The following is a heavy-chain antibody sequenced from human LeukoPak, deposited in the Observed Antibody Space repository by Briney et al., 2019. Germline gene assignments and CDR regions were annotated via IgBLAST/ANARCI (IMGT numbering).Heavy chain of an antibody. CDR2: INWNGGST. Sequence: GGSLRLSCAASGFTFDDYGMSWVRQAPGKGLEWVSGINWNGGSTGYADSVKGRFTISRDNSKNTLYLQMNSLRAEDTAVYYCAKTLGYCSGGSCYSGVIDYWGQGTLVTVSS. V-gene: IGHV3-20*04. CDR3: AKTLGYCSGGSCYSGVIDY. CDR1: GFTFDDYG. J-gene: IGHJ4*02. D-gene: IGHD2-15*01.